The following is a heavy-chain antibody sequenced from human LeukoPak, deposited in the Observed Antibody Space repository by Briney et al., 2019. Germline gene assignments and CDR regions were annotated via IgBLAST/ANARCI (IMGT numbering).Heavy chain of an antibody. Sequence: SETLSLTCAVHGGSFIDYYWTWIRQPPGKGLEWIGEINHSGSTNYNPSLKSRVTISVDTSKNQFSLKLSSVTAADTAVYYCARGRHVWTMVRGVIIASHNWFDPWGQGTLVTVSS. D-gene: IGHD3-10*01. V-gene: IGHV4-34*01. CDR3: ARGRHVWTMVRGVIIASHNWFDP. J-gene: IGHJ5*02. CDR1: GGSFIDYY. CDR2: INHSGST.